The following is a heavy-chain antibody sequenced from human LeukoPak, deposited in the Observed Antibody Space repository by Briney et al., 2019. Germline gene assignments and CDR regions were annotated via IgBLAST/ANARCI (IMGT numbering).Heavy chain of an antibody. CDR1: GFTFGDYA. J-gene: IGHJ6*02. Sequence: GGSLRLSCTTSGFTFGDYAMSWVRQAPGKGLEWVGFVRREVYGGTVEYAASVEGRFAISRDDSKSIAYLQVNSLKTEDTAVYYCTRDSVGVAAAGYYGMDVWGQGTTVTVSS. CDR2: VRREVYGGTV. CDR3: TRDSVGVAAAGYYGMDV. V-gene: IGHV3-49*04. D-gene: IGHD2-15*01.